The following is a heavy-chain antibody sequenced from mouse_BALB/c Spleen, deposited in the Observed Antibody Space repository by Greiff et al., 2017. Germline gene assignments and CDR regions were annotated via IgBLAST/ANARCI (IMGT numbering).Heavy chain of an antibody. CDR1: GFTFSSFG. J-gene: IGHJ4*01. CDR3: ARLGLLDY. Sequence: EVQLMESGGGLVQPGGSRKLSCAASGFTFSSFGMHWVRQAPEKGLEWVAYISSGSSTIYYADTVKGRFTISRDNPKNTLFLQMTSLGSEDTAMVYCARLGLLDYWGQGTSVTVSS. V-gene: IGHV5-17*02. CDR2: ISSGSSTI.